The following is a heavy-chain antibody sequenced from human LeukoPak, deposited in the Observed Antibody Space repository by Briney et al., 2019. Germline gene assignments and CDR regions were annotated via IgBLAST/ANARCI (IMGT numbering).Heavy chain of an antibody. J-gene: IGHJ4*02. CDR3: TRDPILGAPDYFDY. CDR2: ISYDGSNK. D-gene: IGHD1-26*01. Sequence: QAGGSLRLSCAASGFTFRRYGMHWVRQAPGKGLEWVAVISYDGSNKYYEDSVKGRFTISRDNSKNTMYLQMNNLREEDTAVYYCTRDPILGAPDYFDYWGQGTLVTVSS. CDR1: GFTFRRYG. V-gene: IGHV3-30*03.